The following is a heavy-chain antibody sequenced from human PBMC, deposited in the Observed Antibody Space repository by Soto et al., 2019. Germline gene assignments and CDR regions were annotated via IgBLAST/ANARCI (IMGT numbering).Heavy chain of an antibody. CDR3: ARGRRAYDAFDI. CDR1: GGSISSYY. CDR2: IYYSGST. J-gene: IGHJ3*02. V-gene: IGHV4-59*01. Sequence: LSLTCTVSGGSISSYYWSWIRQPPGKGLEWIGYIYYSGSTNYNPSLKSRVTISVDTSKNQFSLKLSSVTAADTAVYYCARGRRAYDAFDIWGQGTMVTVSS.